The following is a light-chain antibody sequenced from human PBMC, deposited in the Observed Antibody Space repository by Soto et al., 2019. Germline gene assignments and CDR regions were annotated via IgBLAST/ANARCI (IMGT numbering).Light chain of an antibody. Sequence: EIVLTQSPASLSLSPGERATLSCRASQSISSYLAWYQQKPDQAPRLLIYDASNRATGIPARFSGSGSGTDFTLTISSLEPEDFAVYYCQQRSTWPFSLGPGTKLDIK. CDR2: DAS. J-gene: IGKJ3*01. CDR1: QSISSY. CDR3: QQRSTWPFS. V-gene: IGKV3-11*01.